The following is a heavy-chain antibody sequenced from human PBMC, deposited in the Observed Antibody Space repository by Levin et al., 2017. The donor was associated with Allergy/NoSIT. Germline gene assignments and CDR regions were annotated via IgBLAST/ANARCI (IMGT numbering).Heavy chain of an antibody. Sequence: PGESLKISCKSSGYTFTKYYIHWVRQAPGQGPEWVGVIDPSNGDTSYAEKLQGRVTMTSDTSSSTVHMDLTSLTSEDTAVYYCARDYSNNYYSSYYYYGMDVWGQGTTVTVAS. CDR2: IDPSNGDT. CDR1: GYTFTKYY. CDR3: ARDYSNNYYSSYYYYGMDV. V-gene: IGHV1-46*01. J-gene: IGHJ6*02. D-gene: IGHD1-26*01.